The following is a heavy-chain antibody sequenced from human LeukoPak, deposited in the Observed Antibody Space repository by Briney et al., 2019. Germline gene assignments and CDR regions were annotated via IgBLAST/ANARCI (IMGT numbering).Heavy chain of an antibody. D-gene: IGHD3-22*01. Sequence: PGGSLRLSCAASGFTFSSYSMNWVRQAPGKGLEWVSSITRSSIYIYYADSVKGRFTISRDNARNALYLQMNRLRAEDTAVYYCARVKYDSSGYYGILDYWGQGPLVTVSS. CDR1: GFTFSSYS. CDR2: ITRSSIYI. CDR3: ARVKYDSSGYYGILDY. V-gene: IGHV3-21*01. J-gene: IGHJ4*02.